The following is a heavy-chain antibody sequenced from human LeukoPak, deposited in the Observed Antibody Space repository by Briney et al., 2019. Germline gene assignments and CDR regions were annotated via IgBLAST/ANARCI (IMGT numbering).Heavy chain of an antibody. D-gene: IGHD3-22*01. Sequence: PGRSLRLSCAASGFTFSSYGMHWVRQAPGKGLEWVAVIWYDGSNKYYADSVKGRFTISRDNSKNTLYLQMNSLRAEDTAVYYCASYDSSGYDAFDIWGQGTMDTVSS. CDR1: GFTFSSYG. V-gene: IGHV3-33*01. CDR3: ASYDSSGYDAFDI. CDR2: IWYDGSNK. J-gene: IGHJ3*02.